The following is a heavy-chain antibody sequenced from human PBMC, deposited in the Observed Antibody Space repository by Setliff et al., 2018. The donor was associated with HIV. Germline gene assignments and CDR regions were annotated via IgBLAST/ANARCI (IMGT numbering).Heavy chain of an antibody. D-gene: IGHD2-8*02. CDR2: MNPNSGNT. J-gene: IGHJ4*02. CDR1: GYTFTTYD. V-gene: IGHV1-8*02. CDR3: AKDAGYCSGESCYFYMDV. Sequence: ASVKVSCKASGYTFTTYDINWVRQATGQGLEWMGWMNPNSGNTGYTQEFQGRVTMTRNTSISTAYMELNNLRSEDTAVYYCAKDAGYCSGESCYFYMDVWGQGTLVTVSS.